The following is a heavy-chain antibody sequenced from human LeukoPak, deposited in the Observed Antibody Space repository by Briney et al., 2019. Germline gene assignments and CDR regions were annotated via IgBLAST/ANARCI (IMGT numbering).Heavy chain of an antibody. CDR3: ARGRGTTPNNWFDP. J-gene: IGHJ5*02. Sequence: ASVKVSCKASGYTFTSYGISWVRQAPGQGLEWMGWISAYNGNTNYAQKLQGRVTMTTNTSTSTAYMELRSPRSDDTAVYYCARGRGTTPNNWFDPWGQGTLVTVSS. CDR2: ISAYNGNT. D-gene: IGHD4-17*01. V-gene: IGHV1-18*01. CDR1: GYTFTSYG.